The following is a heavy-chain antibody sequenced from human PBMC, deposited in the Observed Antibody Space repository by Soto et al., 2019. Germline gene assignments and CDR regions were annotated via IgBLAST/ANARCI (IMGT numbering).Heavy chain of an antibody. Sequence: PGGSLRLSCAASGFTFSNFAMSRVRQAPGKGLEWVSAISGSGGSTYYADSVKGRFTISRDNSKNTLYLQMNSLRAEDTAVYYCAKDRFLKVHLGYMDVWGKGTTVTVSS. D-gene: IGHD3-3*01. CDR2: ISGSGGST. J-gene: IGHJ6*03. CDR1: GFTFSNFA. V-gene: IGHV3-23*01. CDR3: AKDRFLKVHLGYMDV.